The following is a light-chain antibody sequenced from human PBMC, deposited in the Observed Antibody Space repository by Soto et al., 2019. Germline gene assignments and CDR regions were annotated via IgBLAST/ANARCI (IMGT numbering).Light chain of an antibody. V-gene: IGKV3-11*01. CDR2: DAS. J-gene: IGKJ2*01. CDR1: QSIRDY. CDR3: QQRSNWPGT. Sequence: EIGLTQSPATLSVSPGERVTLSCRASQSIRDYLAWYQQKPGQAPRLLIYDASNRAPGIPARFSGSGFGTDFTLTISSLEPEDFAVYYCQQRSNWPGTFGQGTKVDIK.